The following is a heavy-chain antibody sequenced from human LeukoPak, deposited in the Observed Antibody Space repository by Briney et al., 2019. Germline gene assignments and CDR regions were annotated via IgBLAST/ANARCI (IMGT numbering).Heavy chain of an antibody. Sequence: SETLSLTCTVSGGSISSSSYYWGWIRQPPGKGLEWIGSIYYSGSSYYNPSLKSRVTISVDTSKNQFSLKLSSVTAADTAVYYCARDGKYYDFWSGYDYWGQGTLVTVSS. CDR2: IYYSGSS. CDR3: ARDGKYYDFWSGYDY. CDR1: GGSISSSSYY. J-gene: IGHJ4*02. V-gene: IGHV4-39*02. D-gene: IGHD3-3*01.